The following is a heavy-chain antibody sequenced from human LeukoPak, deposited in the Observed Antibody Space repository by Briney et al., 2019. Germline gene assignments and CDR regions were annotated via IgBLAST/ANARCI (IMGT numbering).Heavy chain of an antibody. CDR1: GYTVTSYG. CDR3: ASTIYYYDSSGYYPVDYYYGMDV. Sequence: ASVKVSCKASGYTVTSYGISWVRQATGQGLEWMGWISAYNGNTNYAQKLQGRVTMTTDTSTSTAYMELRSLRSDDTAVYYCASTIYYYDSSGYYPVDYYYGMDVWGQGTTVTVSS. J-gene: IGHJ6*02. D-gene: IGHD3-22*01. V-gene: IGHV1-18*01. CDR2: ISAYNGNT.